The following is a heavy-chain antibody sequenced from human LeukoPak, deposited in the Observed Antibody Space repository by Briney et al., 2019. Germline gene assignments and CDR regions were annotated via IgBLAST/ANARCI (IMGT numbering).Heavy chain of an antibody. CDR3: AREYDFWSGYPSYFDY. CDR1: GFTFSSYW. D-gene: IGHD3-3*01. CDR2: IGSDGTCT. J-gene: IGHJ4*02. Sequence: GGSLRLSCAASGFTFSSYWMHWVRQAPGKGLVWVSRIGSDGTCTSYAASVKGRFTISRDNAKNTLYLQMNSLRVEDTAVYYCAREYDFWSGYPSYFDYWGRGTLVAASA. V-gene: IGHV3-74*01.